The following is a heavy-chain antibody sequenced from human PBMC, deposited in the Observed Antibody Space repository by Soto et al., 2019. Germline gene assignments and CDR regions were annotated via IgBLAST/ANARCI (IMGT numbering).Heavy chain of an antibody. D-gene: IGHD1-1*01. CDR2: IYYSGST. J-gene: IGHJ3*02. V-gene: IGHV4-39*01. Sequence: QLQLQESGPGLVKPSETLSLTCTVSGGSISSSSYYWGWIRQPPGKGLEWIGSIYYSGSTYYNPSLKSRVTISVDTSKNQFSLKLSSVTAADTAVYYCARPSQLEDIGAFDIWGQGTMVTVSS. CDR1: GGSISSSSYY. CDR3: ARPSQLEDIGAFDI.